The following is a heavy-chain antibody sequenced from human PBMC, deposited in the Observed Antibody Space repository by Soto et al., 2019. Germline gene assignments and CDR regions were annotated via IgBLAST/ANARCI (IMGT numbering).Heavy chain of an antibody. J-gene: IGHJ4*02. CDR1: DGSIRSGGYY. Sequence: PSETLSLTCTVSDGSIRSGGYYWIWIRQPPGKGLEWIGYIYYSGSTNYNPPLKSRVTISVDTSKNQFSLKLSSVTAADTAVYYCARRYGYSFDYWGQGTLVTVSS. CDR3: ARRYGYSFDY. D-gene: IGHD1-1*01. CDR2: IYYSGST. V-gene: IGHV4-61*08.